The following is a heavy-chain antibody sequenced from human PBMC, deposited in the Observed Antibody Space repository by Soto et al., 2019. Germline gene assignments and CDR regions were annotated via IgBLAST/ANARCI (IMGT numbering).Heavy chain of an antibody. Sequence: GGSLRLSCAASGFTFSNYAMSWVRQPPGKGLEWVSTFTRNGNTYYADSVKGRFTISRDNAKNSLYLQMNSLGDEDTAVYYCACRMDVWGQGTTVTVSS. J-gene: IGHJ6*02. CDR1: GFTFSNYA. V-gene: IGHV3-23*01. CDR2: FTRNGNT. CDR3: ACRMDV.